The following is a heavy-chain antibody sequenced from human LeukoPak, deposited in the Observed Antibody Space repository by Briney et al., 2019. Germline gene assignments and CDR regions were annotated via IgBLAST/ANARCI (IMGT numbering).Heavy chain of an antibody. CDR1: GGTFSSYA. D-gene: IGHD1-26*01. CDR3: VRDRSGSYLDY. CDR2: IIPILGIA. J-gene: IGHJ4*02. V-gene: IGHV1-69*04. Sequence: SVKVSCKASGGTFSSYAISWLRQAPGQGLEWMGRIIPILGIANYAQKFQGRVTITADKSTSTAYMELSSLRSEDTAVYYCVRDRSGSYLDYWGQGTLVTVSS.